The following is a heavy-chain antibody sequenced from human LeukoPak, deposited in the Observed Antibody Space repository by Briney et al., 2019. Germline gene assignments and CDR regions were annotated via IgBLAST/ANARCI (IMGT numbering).Heavy chain of an antibody. J-gene: IGHJ4*02. CDR2: ISAYNGNT. Sequence: ASVKVSXKASGYTFTSYGISWVRQAPGQGLEWMGWISAYNGNTNYAQKLQGRVTMTTDTSTSTAYMELRSLRSDDTAVYYSARDWAGHLFDYWGQGTLVTVSS. D-gene: IGHD3-16*01. CDR3: ARDWAGHLFDY. CDR1: GYTFTSYG. V-gene: IGHV1-18*01.